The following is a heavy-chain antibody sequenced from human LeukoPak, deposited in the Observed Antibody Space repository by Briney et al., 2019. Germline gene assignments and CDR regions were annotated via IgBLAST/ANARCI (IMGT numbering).Heavy chain of an antibody. D-gene: IGHD3-22*01. J-gene: IGHJ4*02. CDR2: IYYSGST. V-gene: IGHV4-59*08. CDR3: ARAVRYYDSSGYYFDY. CDR1: GGSISSYY. Sequence: PSETLSLTCTVSGGSISSYYWSWIRQPPGKGLEWIGYIYYSGSTNYNPSLKSRVTISVDTSKNQFSLKLSSVTAADTAVYYCARAVRYYDSSGYYFDYWGQGTLVTVSS.